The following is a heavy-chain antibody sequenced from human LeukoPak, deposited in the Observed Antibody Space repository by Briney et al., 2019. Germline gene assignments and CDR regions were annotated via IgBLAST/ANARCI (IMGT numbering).Heavy chain of an antibody. Sequence: PGGSLRLSCAASGFTFSSYAMHWVRQAPGKGLEWVAVISYDGSNKYYADSVKGRLTISRDNSKNTLYLQMNSLRAEDTAVYYCARSRSGYQLLPYYYYGMDVWGQGTTVTVSS. V-gene: IGHV3-30-3*01. CDR3: ARSRSGYQLLPYYYYGMDV. J-gene: IGHJ6*02. CDR1: GFTFSSYA. CDR2: ISYDGSNK. D-gene: IGHD2-2*01.